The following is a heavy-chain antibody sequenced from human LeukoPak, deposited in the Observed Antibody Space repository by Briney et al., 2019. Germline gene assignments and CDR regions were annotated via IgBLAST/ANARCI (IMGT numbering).Heavy chain of an antibody. CDR1: GFTFSSYA. CDR3: AKDLRSGWLMYYFDY. V-gene: IGHV3-23*01. D-gene: IGHD6-19*01. J-gene: IGHJ4*02. Sequence: GGSLRLSCAVSGFTFSSYAMSWVRQAPGKGLEWVSAISGSGGSTYYADSVKGRFTISRDNAKNTLYPQMNSLRAEDTAVYYCAKDLRSGWLMYYFDYWGQGTLVTVSS. CDR2: ISGSGGST.